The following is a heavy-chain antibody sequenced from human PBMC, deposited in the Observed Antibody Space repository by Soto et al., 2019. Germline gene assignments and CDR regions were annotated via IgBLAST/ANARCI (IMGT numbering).Heavy chain of an antibody. Sequence: PGGSLRLSCAASGFSFSNYAMSWVRQAPGKGLEWVANIKQDGSEKYYVVSVRGRFTISRDNANNSLFLQMNSLRAEDTAVYYCARDEWGYDYQPTYWGQGTLVTVSS. D-gene: IGHD3-16*01. CDR1: GFSFSNYA. V-gene: IGHV3-7*01. CDR2: IKQDGSEK. CDR3: ARDEWGYDYQPTY. J-gene: IGHJ4*02.